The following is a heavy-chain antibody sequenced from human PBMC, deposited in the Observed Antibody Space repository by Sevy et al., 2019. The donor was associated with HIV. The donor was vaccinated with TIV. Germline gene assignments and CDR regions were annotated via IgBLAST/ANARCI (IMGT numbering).Heavy chain of an antibody. V-gene: IGHV3-23*01. CDR1: GFTFSSYA. CDR3: AKNPARLPFDY. Sequence: GGSLRLSCAASGFTFSSYAMSWVRQAPGKGLEGVSAISGSGGSTYYADSVKGRFTISRDNSKNTPYLQMNSLRAEDTAVYYCAKNPARLPFDYWGQGTLVTVSS. J-gene: IGHJ4*02. D-gene: IGHD6-6*01. CDR2: ISGSGGST.